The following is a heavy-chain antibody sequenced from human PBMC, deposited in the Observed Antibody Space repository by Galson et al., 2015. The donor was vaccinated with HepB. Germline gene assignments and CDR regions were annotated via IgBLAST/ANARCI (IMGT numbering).Heavy chain of an antibody. CDR2: ISYDGSNK. J-gene: IGHJ4*02. Sequence: SLRLSCAASGFTFSSYAMHWVRQAPGKGLEWVAVISYDGSNKYYADSVKGRFTISRDNSKNTLYLQMNSLRAEDTAVYYCARALEFSSSGKYWGQGTLVTVSS. V-gene: IGHV3-30-3*01. CDR1: GFTFSSYA. D-gene: IGHD6-6*01. CDR3: ARALEFSSSGKY.